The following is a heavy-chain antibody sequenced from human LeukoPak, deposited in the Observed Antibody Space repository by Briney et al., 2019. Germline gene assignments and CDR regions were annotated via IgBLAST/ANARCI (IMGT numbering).Heavy chain of an antibody. J-gene: IGHJ4*02. CDR3: AKGAYDYIEIGYFDS. D-gene: IGHD5-12*01. Sequence: GGSLRLSCAASGFTSTDYAMNWVRQAPGKGLEWVSVLIGSSGSTDYADSVKGRFTISRDNSKNSLFLQMNSLRAEDTAIYYCAKGAYDYIEIGYFDSWGQGTLVTVSS. V-gene: IGHV3-23*01. CDR2: LIGSSGST. CDR1: GFTSTDYA.